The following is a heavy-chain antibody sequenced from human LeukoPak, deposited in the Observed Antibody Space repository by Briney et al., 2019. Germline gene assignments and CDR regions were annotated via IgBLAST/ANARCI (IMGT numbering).Heavy chain of an antibody. J-gene: IGHJ4*02. CDR2: INPSGGST. D-gene: IGHD1-14*01. CDR1: GYTFTSYY. V-gene: IGHV1-46*01. CDR3: ARDQTGPYYFDY. Sequence: ASVKVSCKASGYTFTSYYMHWVRQAPGQGLEWMGIINPSGGSTSYAQKFQGRVTMTRDASTSTVYMELSSLRSEDTAVYYCARDQTGPYYFDYWGQGTLVTVSS.